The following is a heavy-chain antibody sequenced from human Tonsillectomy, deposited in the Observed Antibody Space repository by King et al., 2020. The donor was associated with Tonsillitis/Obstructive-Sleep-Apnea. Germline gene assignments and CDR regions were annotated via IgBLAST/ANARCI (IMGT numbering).Heavy chain of an antibody. CDR2: IVVGSGNT. V-gene: IGHV1-58*01. CDR3: AADQEVVTAAHIRAFDI. CDR1: GFTFTSSA. J-gene: IGHJ3*02. D-gene: IGHD2-2*01. Sequence: QLVESGPEVKKPGTSVKVSCKASGFTFTSSAVQWVRQARGQRLEWIGWIVVGSGNTNYAQKFQERVTITRDMSTSTAYMELSSLRSEDTAVYYCAADQEVVTAAHIRAFDIWGQGTMVTVSS.